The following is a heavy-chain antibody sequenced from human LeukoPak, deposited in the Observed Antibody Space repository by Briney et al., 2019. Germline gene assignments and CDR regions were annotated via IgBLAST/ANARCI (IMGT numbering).Heavy chain of an antibody. CDR3: ARVAQPPMIVGVEYYFDY. CDR2: IYTSGST. CDR1: GGSISSYY. J-gene: IGHJ4*02. D-gene: IGHD3-22*01. V-gene: IGHV4-4*07. Sequence: PSETLSLTCTVSGGSISSYYWGWIRQPAGKGLEWIGRIYTSGSTNYNPSLKSRVTMSVDTSKNQFSLKLSSVTAADTAVYYCARVAQPPMIVGVEYYFDYWGQGTLVTVSS.